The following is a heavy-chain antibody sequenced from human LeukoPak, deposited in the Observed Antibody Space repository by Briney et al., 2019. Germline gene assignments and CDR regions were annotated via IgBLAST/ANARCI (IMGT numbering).Heavy chain of an antibody. CDR2: IYHSGST. V-gene: IGHV4-38-2*02. J-gene: IGHJ6*03. D-gene: IGHD1-1*01. CDR3: ARVTWFPGTSYYYMDV. Sequence: SETLSLTCTVSGYSISSGYHWGWIRQPPGKGLEWIGSIYHSGSTYYNPSLKSRVTISVDTSKNQFSLKLRSVTAADTAVYYCARVTWFPGTSYYYMDVWGKGTTVTVSS. CDR1: GYSISSGYH.